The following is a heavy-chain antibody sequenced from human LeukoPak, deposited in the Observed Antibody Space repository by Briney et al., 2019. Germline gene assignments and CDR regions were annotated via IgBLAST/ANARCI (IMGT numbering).Heavy chain of an antibody. J-gene: IGHJ3*01. CDR2: VIPIFGTA. CDR3: AAELYGFYTDCCTFHL. Sequence: ASVKVSCKASGGTFSSYAISWVRQAPGQGLEWMGGVIPIFGTANYAQKFQGRVTITADESTSTAYMELSSLGSENSAVYYCAAELYGFYTDCCTFHLGGQGTVVTVSS. V-gene: IGHV1-69*13. D-gene: IGHD3-3*01. CDR1: GGTFSSYA.